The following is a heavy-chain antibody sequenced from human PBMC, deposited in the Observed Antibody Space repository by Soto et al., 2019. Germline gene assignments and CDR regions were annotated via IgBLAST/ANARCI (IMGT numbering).Heavy chain of an antibody. CDR1: GFTFSNHA. V-gene: IGHV3-23*01. D-gene: IGHD6-19*01. Sequence: EVQLLESGGGLVQPGGSLRLSCAVSGFTFSNHAMSWVRQAPGKGLEWVSAIVANAEGTFYADSVRGRFTISRDNSKNTLYMQINNLWAEDTAVYYGAKVGPVDNHWYFDRWGRGPLVIVSS. J-gene: IGHJ2*01. CDR3: AKVGPVDNHWYFDR. CDR2: IVANAEGT.